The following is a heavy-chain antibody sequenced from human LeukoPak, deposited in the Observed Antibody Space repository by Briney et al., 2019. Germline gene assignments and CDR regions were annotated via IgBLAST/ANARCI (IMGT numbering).Heavy chain of an antibody. CDR1: GYTFTSYG. D-gene: IGHD6-13*01. Sequence: ASVKVSCKASGYTFTSYGISWVRQAPGQGLEWMGWISAYNSNTNYAQKLQGRVTMTTDTSTSTAYMELRSLRSDDTAVYYCASNGAAAGPGIFDYWGQGTLVTVSS. CDR2: ISAYNSNT. CDR3: ASNGAAAGPGIFDY. V-gene: IGHV1-18*01. J-gene: IGHJ4*02.